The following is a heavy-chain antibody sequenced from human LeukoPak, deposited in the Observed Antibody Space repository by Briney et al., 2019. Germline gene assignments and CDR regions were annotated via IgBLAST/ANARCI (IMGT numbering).Heavy chain of an antibody. CDR1: GFTFDDYG. CDR3: ARASFIVVVPAATTFDY. CDR2: INWNGGST. V-gene: IGHV3-20*04. Sequence: GGSLRLSCAASGFTFDDYGMSWVRQAPGKGLEWVSGINWNGGSTGYADSVKGRFTISRDNAKNSLHLQMNSLRAEDTALYYCARASFIVVVPAATTFDYWGQGTLVTVPS. J-gene: IGHJ4*02. D-gene: IGHD2-2*01.